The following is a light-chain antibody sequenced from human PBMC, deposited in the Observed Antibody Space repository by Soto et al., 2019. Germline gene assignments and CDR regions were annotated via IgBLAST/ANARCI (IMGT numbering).Light chain of an antibody. J-gene: IGKJ1*01. CDR3: QQFASSPLT. CDR1: QSVSSIY. CDR2: GAS. V-gene: IGKV3-20*01. Sequence: EIVLTQSPGTLSLSPGERATLSCRASQSVSSIYLAWYQQKPGQAPRLLVYGASSRATGIPDRFSGSGSGTDFTLTISRLEPEDFAVYLCQQFASSPLTFGQGTKVDIK.